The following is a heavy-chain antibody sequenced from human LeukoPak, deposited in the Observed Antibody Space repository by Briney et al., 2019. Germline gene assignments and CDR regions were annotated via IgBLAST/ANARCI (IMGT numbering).Heavy chain of an antibody. V-gene: IGHV3-20*04. CDR3: ARQGGDYVGIDAFDI. CDR2: INWNGGST. D-gene: IGHD4-17*01. CDR1: GFTFDDYG. Sequence: PGGSLRLSCAASGFTFDDYGMSWVRQAPGKGLEWVSGINWNGGSTGYADSVKGRFTISRDNAKNSLYLQMNSLRAEDTALYYCARQGGDYVGIDAFDIWGQGTMVTVSS. J-gene: IGHJ3*02.